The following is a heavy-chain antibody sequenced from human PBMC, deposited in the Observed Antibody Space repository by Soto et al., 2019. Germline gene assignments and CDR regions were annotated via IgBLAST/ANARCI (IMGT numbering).Heavy chain of an antibody. V-gene: IGHV4-31*03. D-gene: IGHD5-18*01. Sequence: TLSLTCTVSGASVSSGAYYWGWVRQRPGRGLEWIGYIYESGYTYYNTSLKSRLTISLDRSNNQFSLGLTSVTAADTAVYYCVRAFRHTAMVYPWLDPWGQGNLVTV. J-gene: IGHJ5*01. CDR3: VRAFRHTAMVYPWLDP. CDR2: IYESGYT. CDR1: GASVSSGAYY.